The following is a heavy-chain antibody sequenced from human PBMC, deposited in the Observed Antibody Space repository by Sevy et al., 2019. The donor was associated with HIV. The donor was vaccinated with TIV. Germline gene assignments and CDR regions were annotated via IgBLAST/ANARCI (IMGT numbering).Heavy chain of an antibody. CDR2: FSFGCGRI. CDR3: AREGCTKPHDY. V-gene: IGHV3-23*01. J-gene: IGHJ4*02. Sequence: GGSLRLSCEASGFTFSKYSMSWVRQAPGKGLEWVSTFSFGCGRINYADSVKGRFTFSRDDSKNTLYLQMNRLRAEDTAVYYCAREGCTKPHDYWGQGTLVTVSS. CDR1: GFTFSKYS. D-gene: IGHD2-8*01.